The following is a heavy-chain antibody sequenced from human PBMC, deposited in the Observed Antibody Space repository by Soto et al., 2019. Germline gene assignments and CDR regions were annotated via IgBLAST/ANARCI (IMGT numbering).Heavy chain of an antibody. CDR3: ARGWQLDTFDY. CDR2: IQSGGTT. J-gene: IGHJ4*02. Sequence: WSLRLSCAASGLTVTNNYMSWVRQAPGKGLEWISVIQSGGTTLYAESVKGRFTTSRDSSRNTLSLHMNSLRVEDTAIYYCARGWQLDTFDYWGQGTLVTVSS. V-gene: IGHV3-53*01. D-gene: IGHD5-18*01. CDR1: GLTVTNNY.